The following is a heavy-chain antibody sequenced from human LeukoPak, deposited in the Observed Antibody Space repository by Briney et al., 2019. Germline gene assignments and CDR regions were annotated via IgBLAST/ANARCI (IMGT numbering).Heavy chain of an antibody. CDR3: AREGGFYRPLDY. D-gene: IGHD3-3*01. CDR2: VHLDGRT. J-gene: IGHJ4*02. Sequence: SETLSLTCTVSGGSVINTNWWTWVRQPPGKGLEWIGEVHLDGRTNYNPSLESRLTMSVDVSENQVSLKLTSVTAADTAVYYCAREGGFYRPLDYSGQGTLVTVSS. CDR1: GGSVINTNW. V-gene: IGHV4-4*02.